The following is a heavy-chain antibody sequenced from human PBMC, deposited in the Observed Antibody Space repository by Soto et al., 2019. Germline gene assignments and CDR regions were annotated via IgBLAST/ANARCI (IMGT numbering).Heavy chain of an antibody. J-gene: IGHJ6*02. CDR3: ARPRSGSYRLDYYGMDV. D-gene: IGHD3-10*01. Sequence: PGESLKISCKGSGYSFTNYWIAWVRQMPGKGLEWMGIIYPGDSDTRYSPSFQGQVTISADKSISTAYLQWRSLRAPDTAMYYCARPRSGSYRLDYYGMDVWGQGTTVTVSS. CDR1: GYSFTNYW. CDR2: IYPGDSDT. V-gene: IGHV5-51*01.